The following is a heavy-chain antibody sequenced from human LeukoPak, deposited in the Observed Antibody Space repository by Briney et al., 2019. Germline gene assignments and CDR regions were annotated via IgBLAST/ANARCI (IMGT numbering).Heavy chain of an antibody. CDR2: ISYDGSNK. V-gene: IGHV3-30*18. Sequence: GRSLRLSCAASGFTFSSYGMHWVRLAPGKGLEWVAVISYDGSNKYYADSVKGRFTISRDNSKNTLYLQMNSLRAEDTAVYYCAKEADCSGGSCYSGPDYWGQGTLVTVSS. J-gene: IGHJ4*02. CDR3: AKEADCSGGSCYSGPDY. D-gene: IGHD2-15*01. CDR1: GFTFSSYG.